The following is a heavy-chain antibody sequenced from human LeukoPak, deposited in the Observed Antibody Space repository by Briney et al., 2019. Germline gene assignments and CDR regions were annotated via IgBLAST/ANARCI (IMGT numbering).Heavy chain of an antibody. CDR1: GGSISSGGYY. D-gene: IGHD2-15*01. CDR2: IYYSGST. CDR3: ARAISLQYCSGGSCPNSDAFDI. Sequence: SETLSLTCTVSGGSISSGGYYWSWIRQHPGKGLEWIGYIYYSGSTYYNPSLKSRVTISVDTSKNQFSLKLSSVTAADTAVYYCARAISLQYCSGGSCPNSDAFDIWGQGTMVTVSS. J-gene: IGHJ3*02. V-gene: IGHV4-31*03.